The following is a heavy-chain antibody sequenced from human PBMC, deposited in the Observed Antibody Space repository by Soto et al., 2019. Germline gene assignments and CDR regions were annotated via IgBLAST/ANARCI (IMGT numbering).Heavy chain of an antibody. CDR1: GVSLSDTSYY. CDR2: IYFSGTT. Sequence: SETLSLTCHVSGVSLSDTSYYWGWIRQPPGKGLEWIGTIYFSGTTFYNPSLKSRLTISVDTSKNQFSLRLSSVTAADTAVYYCARHGSHWGQGTLVTVSS. V-gene: IGHV4-39*01. J-gene: IGHJ4*02. CDR3: ARHGSH.